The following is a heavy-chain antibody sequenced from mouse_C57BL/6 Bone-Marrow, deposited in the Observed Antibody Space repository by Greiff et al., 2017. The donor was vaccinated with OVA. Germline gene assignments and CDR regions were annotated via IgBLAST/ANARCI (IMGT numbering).Heavy chain of an antibody. Sequence: LSGAELVKPGASVKLSCTASGFNIKDYYMHWVKQRTEQGLEWIGRIDPEDGETKYAPKFQGKATLTADPSSNTSYLQLSSLTSEDTAVYYCARYLSNYYGSSYDYWGQGATLTVSS. CDR2: IDPEDGET. V-gene: IGHV14-2*01. J-gene: IGHJ2*01. CDR1: GFNIKDYY. CDR3: ARYLSNYYGSSYDY. D-gene: IGHD1-1*01.